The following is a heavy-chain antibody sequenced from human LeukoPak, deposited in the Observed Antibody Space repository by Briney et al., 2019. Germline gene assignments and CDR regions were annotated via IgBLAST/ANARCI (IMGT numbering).Heavy chain of an antibody. CDR3: ARAVDSYCHQGWFDP. Sequence: SETLSLTCAVYGGSFSGYYWSWIRQPPGKGLEWIGEINHSGSTNYNPSLKSRVTISVDTSTNQFSLKQSSVPAADSALNYWARAVDSYCHQGWFDPWGQGTLVTVSS. D-gene: IGHD5-18*01. CDR2: INHSGST. V-gene: IGHV4-34*01. J-gene: IGHJ5*02. CDR1: GGSFSGYY.